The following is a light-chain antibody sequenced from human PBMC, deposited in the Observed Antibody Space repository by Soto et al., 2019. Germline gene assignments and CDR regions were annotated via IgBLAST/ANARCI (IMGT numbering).Light chain of an antibody. V-gene: IGLV3-21*04. CDR2: YDS. J-gene: IGLJ1*01. CDR3: QVRDSSSYPRGV. Sequence: SYELTQPPSVSVAPGKTARITCGGNNIGSKSVHWYQQKPGQAPVLVIYYDSDRPSGIPERFSGSNSGNTATLTISRVEAGDEADYYCQVRDSSSYPRGVFGTGTKPTVL. CDR1: NIGSKS.